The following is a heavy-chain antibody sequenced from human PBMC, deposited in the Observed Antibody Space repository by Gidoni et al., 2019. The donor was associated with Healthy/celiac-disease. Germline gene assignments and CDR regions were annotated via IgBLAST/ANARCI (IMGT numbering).Heavy chain of an antibody. CDR1: GGSFSGYY. CDR3: AGYYDFWSAPRIDAFDI. D-gene: IGHD3-3*01. J-gene: IGHJ3*02. Sequence: QVQLQQWGAGLLKPSETLSLTCAVYGGSFSGYYWSWIRQPTGKGLEWIGEIKHSGSTNYNPSLKSRVTISVDTSKKQFSMKLSSVTAADTAVYYWAGYYDFWSAPRIDAFDIWGQGKMITGSS. V-gene: IGHV4-34*01. CDR2: IKHSGST.